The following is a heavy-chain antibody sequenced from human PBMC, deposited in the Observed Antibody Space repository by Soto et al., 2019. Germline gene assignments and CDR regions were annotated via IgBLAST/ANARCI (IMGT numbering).Heavy chain of an antibody. CDR2: SKNKADSYTT. CDR1: GFTFSDHY. Sequence: EVQLVESGGGLVQPGGSLRLSCAASGFTFSDHYMDWVRQAPGKGLEWVGRSKNKADSYTTEYAASVKGRFTISRDGSKNSLFLQMNSLKTEDTAMYYCTVWGSGNDFGAAWGQEILVTVSS. D-gene: IGHD3-10*01. V-gene: IGHV3-72*01. J-gene: IGHJ4*02. CDR3: TVWGSGNDFGAA.